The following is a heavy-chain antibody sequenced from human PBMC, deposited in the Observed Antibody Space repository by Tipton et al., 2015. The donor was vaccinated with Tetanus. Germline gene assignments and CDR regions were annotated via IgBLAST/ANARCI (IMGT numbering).Heavy chain of an antibody. J-gene: IGHJ6*02. D-gene: IGHD6-19*01. V-gene: IGHV3-23*01. CDR2: ISGSGGST. CDR1: GFTFSSYT. Sequence: SLRLSCAASGFTFSSYTMSWVRQAPGKGLEWVSAISGSGGSTYYADSVKGRFTISRDNSKNTLYLQMNSLRAEDTAVYYCAKDGSGWYSGGFLNWGQGTTVTVSS. CDR3: AKDGSGWYSGGFLN.